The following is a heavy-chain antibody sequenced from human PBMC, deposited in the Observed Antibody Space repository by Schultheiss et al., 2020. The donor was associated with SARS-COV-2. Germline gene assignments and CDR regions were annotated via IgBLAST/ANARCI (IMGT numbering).Heavy chain of an antibody. J-gene: IGHJ6*02. V-gene: IGHV4-4*07. CDR2: IYTSEST. CDR3: ARDPDERYCSSNNCYFHYGMDV. Sequence: SKTLSLTCTVSGGSISSYYWSWIRQPPGKGLEWIGRIYTSESTNYNPSLKSRVTISVDKSKNQFSLKLSSVTAADTAVYYCARDPDERYCSSNNCYFHYGMDVWGQGTTVTVSS. D-gene: IGHD2-2*01. CDR1: GGSISSYY.